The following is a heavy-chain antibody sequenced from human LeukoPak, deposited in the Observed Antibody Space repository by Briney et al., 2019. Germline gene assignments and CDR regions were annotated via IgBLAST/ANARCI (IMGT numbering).Heavy chain of an antibody. CDR3: AGYGSASYYNLRRLAPLDP. D-gene: IGHD3-10*01. Sequence: GGSLRLSCAASGFTFSSYAMSWVRQAPGKGLEWVSGISGSGGSTYYADSVKGRFTISRDNSKNTLYLQMNSLRAEDTAVYYCAGYGSASYYNLRRLAPLDPWGQGTLVTVSS. J-gene: IGHJ5*02. CDR2: ISGSGGST. V-gene: IGHV3-23*01. CDR1: GFTFSSYA.